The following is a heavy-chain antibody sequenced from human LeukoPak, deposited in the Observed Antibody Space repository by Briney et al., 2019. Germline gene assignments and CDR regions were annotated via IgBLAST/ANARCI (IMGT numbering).Heavy chain of an antibody. V-gene: IGHV3-30*02. CDR3: AKDCGSFVDYFDY. Sequence: PGGSLRLSCAASGFTFSSYGMHWVRQAPGKGLEWVAFIRYDGSNKYYADSVKGRFTISRDNSKNTLYLQMNSLRAEDTAVYYCAKDCGSFVDYFDYWGQGTLVTVSS. CDR1: GFTFSSYG. J-gene: IGHJ4*02. CDR2: IRYDGSNK. D-gene: IGHD1-26*01.